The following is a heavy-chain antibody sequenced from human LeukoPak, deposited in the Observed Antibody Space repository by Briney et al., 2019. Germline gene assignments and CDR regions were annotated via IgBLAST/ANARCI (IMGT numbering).Heavy chain of an antibody. V-gene: IGHV4-61*05. CDR2: IYYSGST. D-gene: IGHD3-9*01. CDR3: AITGDPNPLTGPYFDY. CDR1: GGSISSSSYY. Sequence: PSETLSLTCTVSGGSISSSSYYWGWIRQPPGKGLEWIGYIYYSGSTNYNPSLKSRVTISVDTSKNQFSLKLSSVTAADTAVYYCAITGDPNPLTGPYFDYWGQGTLVTVSS. J-gene: IGHJ4*02.